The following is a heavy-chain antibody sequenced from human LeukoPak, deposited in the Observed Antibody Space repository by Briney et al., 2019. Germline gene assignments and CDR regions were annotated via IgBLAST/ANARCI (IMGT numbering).Heavy chain of an antibody. CDR1: GFTVSNNY. Sequence: GGSLTLSCAPSGFTVSNNYISWVRRAAGKGLEWVSLNSGGGTYYADSVKGRFTISRDNSKNTLYLQMNSLRAEDTAVYYCARNSGELGAWGQGTLVTVSS. V-gene: IGHV3-53*01. D-gene: IGHD2-21*01. CDR3: ARNSGELGA. J-gene: IGHJ5*02. CDR2: NSGGGT.